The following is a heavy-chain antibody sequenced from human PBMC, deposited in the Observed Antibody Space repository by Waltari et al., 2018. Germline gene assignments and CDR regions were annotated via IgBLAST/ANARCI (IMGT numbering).Heavy chain of an antibody. CDR3: AKWTGYYETSFDD. CDR1: GFTFSSYP. J-gene: IGHJ4*02. CDR2: VSGRAGRT. D-gene: IGHD1-26*01. V-gene: IGHV3-23*04. Sequence: EEQLVESGGGLLQPGASLRLSGAAPGFTFSSYPMSWGRQAAGKGLEGVSSVSGRAGRTFYADAVKGRFTISRDNSKNTLDRQRNSLRVEDTAVDYCAKWTGYYETSFDDWGQGTLVTVSS.